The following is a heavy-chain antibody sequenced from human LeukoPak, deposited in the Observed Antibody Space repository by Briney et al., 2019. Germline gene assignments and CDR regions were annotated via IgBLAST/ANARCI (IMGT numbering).Heavy chain of an antibody. J-gene: IGHJ5*02. Sequence: SEALSLTCTVSGGSNSSSSYYWGWIRQPPGKGLEWIWSIYYSGSTYYNPSLKSRVTISVDTSKNQFSLKLSSVTAADTAVYYCPRTYYDFWSGYYTGEWFDPWGQGTLVTVSS. CDR3: PRTYYDFWSGYYTGEWFDP. V-gene: IGHV4-39*01. CDR1: GGSNSSSSYY. D-gene: IGHD3-3*01. CDR2: IYYSGST.